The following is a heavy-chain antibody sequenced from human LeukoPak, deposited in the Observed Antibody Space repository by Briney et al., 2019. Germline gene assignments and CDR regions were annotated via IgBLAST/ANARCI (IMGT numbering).Heavy chain of an antibody. J-gene: IGHJ4*02. V-gene: IGHV3-30*04. CDR1: GFTFSSYA. Sequence: PGGSLRLSCAASGFTFSSYAMHWVRQAPGKGLEWVAVISYDGRNKYYADSVKGRFTISRDNSKNTLYLQMNSLRAEDTAVYYCARDDLPGYCSSTSCYAPPLFDYWGQGTLVTVSS. CDR3: ARDDLPGYCSSTSCYAPPLFDY. CDR2: ISYDGRNK. D-gene: IGHD2-2*01.